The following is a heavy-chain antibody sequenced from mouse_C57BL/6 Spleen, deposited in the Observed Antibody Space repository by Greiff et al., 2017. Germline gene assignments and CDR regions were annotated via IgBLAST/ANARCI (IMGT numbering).Heavy chain of an antibody. V-gene: IGHV8-12*01. Sequence: QVTLKESGPGILQSSQTLSLTCSFSGFSLSTSGMGVSWLRQPSGKGLEWLAHIYWDDDTRYNPSLKRRLTISKDTSRNQVFLKMTSVDTADTATYNCARKGYDEYAMDYWGQGTSVTVSS. D-gene: IGHD2-2*01. CDR3: ARKGYDEYAMDY. CDR2: IYWDDDT. CDR1: GFSLSTSGMG. J-gene: IGHJ4*01.